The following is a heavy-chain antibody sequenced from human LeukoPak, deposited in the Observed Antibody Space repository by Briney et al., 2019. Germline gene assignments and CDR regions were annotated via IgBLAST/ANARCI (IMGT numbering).Heavy chain of an antibody. D-gene: IGHD3-10*01. J-gene: IGHJ6*03. CDR3: AREGYYYGSGSMSYMDV. V-gene: IGHV4-39*02. CDR2: IYYSGST. Sequence: SETLSLTCTVSGGSINSNSYYWGWIRQPPGKGLEWIGSIYYSGSTYYNPSLKSRVTISVDTSKNQFSLKLSSVTAADTAVYYCAREGYYYGSGSMSYMDVWGKGTTVTISS. CDR1: GGSINSNSYY.